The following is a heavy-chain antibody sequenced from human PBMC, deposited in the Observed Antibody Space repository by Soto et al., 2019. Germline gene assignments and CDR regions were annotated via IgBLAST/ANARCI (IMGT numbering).Heavy chain of an antibody. V-gene: IGHV4-31*03. D-gene: IGHD6-13*01. CDR2: IYYSGST. J-gene: IGHJ6*02. CDR3: ARDHKQQLIDYYYYYGMDV. CDR1: GGSISSGGYY. Sequence: TLSLTCTVSGGSISSGGYYWSWIRQHPGKGLEWIGYIYYSGSTYYNPSLKSRVTISVDTSKNQFSLKLSSVTAADTAVYYCARDHKQQLIDYYYYYGMDVWGQGTTVTVSS.